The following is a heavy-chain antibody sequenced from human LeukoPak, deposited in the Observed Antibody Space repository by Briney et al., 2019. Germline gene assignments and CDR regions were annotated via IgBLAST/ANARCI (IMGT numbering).Heavy chain of an antibody. CDR1: GFTFSSCW. D-gene: IGHD6-19*01. CDR2: ISSSSSYI. CDR3: ARDLGTKYSSDLPGY. Sequence: GGSLRLSCAASGFTFSSCWMSWVRQAPGKGLEWVSSISSSSSYIYYADSVKGRFTISRDNAKNSLYLQMNSLRAEDTAVYYCARDLGTKYSSDLPGYWGQGTLVTVSS. J-gene: IGHJ4*02. V-gene: IGHV3-21*01.